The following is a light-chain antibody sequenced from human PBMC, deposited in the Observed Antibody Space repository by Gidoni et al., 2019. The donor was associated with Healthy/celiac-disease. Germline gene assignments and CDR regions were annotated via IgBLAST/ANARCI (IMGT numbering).Light chain of an antibody. Sequence: DIQMTPSPSTLSASVGDRVTITCRASQSISSWLAWYQQKPGKAPKLLIYDASSLERGVPSRFSGSGSGTEFTLTISSLQPDDVATYYCQQYNSYPWTFGQGTKVEIK. CDR2: DAS. V-gene: IGKV1-5*01. CDR3: QQYNSYPWT. J-gene: IGKJ1*01. CDR1: QSISSW.